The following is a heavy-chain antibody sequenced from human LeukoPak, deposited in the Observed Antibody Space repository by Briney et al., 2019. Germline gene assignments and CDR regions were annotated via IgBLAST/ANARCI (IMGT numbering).Heavy chain of an antibody. Sequence: SQTLSLTCAISGDSVSSNSAAWNWIRQSPSRGLEWLGRTYYRSKWYNDYAVSVKSRITINPDTSKNQFSLQLNSVTPEDTAVYYCARDDTTPNAPSVSAFDIWGQGTMVTVSS. J-gene: IGHJ3*02. V-gene: IGHV6-1*01. CDR1: GDSVSSNSAA. CDR2: TYYRSKWYN. CDR3: ARDDTTPNAPSVSAFDI. D-gene: IGHD1-14*01.